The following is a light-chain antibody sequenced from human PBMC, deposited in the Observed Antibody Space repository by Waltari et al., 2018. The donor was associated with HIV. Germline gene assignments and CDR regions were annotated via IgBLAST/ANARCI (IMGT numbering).Light chain of an antibody. J-gene: IGLJ3*02. CDR2: EDS. Sequence: QTARITCSGDALAKKYAYWYQQKSGQAPVLVIYEDSKRPSGIPERFSGSSSGTVATLTISGAQVEDEADYYCYSTDSSGNHPWVFGGGTKLTVL. V-gene: IGLV3-10*01. CDR3: YSTDSSGNHPWV. CDR1: ALAKKY.